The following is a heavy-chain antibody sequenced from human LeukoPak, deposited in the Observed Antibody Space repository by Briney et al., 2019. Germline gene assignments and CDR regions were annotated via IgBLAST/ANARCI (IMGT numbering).Heavy chain of an antibody. D-gene: IGHD3-22*01. CDR3: ARDGPYYYDSSGYSFDY. V-gene: IGHV3-7*01. CDR1: GFTFSSYW. J-gene: IGHJ4*02. Sequence: PGGSLRLSCAASGFTFSSYWMSWVRQAPGKGLEWVANIKQDGSEKYYVDSVKGRFTISRDNAKNSLYPQMNSLGAEDTAVYYCARDGPYYYDSSGYSFDYWGQGTLVTVSS. CDR2: IKQDGSEK.